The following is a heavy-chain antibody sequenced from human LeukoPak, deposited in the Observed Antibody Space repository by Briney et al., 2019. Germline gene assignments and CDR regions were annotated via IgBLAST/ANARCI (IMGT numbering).Heavy chain of an antibody. V-gene: IGHV4-59*01. J-gene: IGHJ4*02. D-gene: IGHD6-13*01. CDR2: IYYSGTN. Sequence: PSETLSLTCTVSGGSISIYYWSWIRHPPRKGPEWIGYIYYSGTNNYNPSLKSRVTISVATSTNQFPMKLRSVTAADTAVYYCARGVYITAAQYGYWGQGTLVTDSS. CDR3: ARGVYITAAQYGY. CDR1: GGSISIYY.